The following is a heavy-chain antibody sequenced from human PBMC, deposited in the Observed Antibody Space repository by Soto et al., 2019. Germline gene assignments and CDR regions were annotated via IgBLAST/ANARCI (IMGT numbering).Heavy chain of an antibody. Sequence: EVQLVESGGGLVQPGGSLRLSCAASGFTFSSYWMYWVRQAPGKGLVWVSRISSDGSSTNYADSVKGRFTISRDNAKNTLYLQMKSLRDEDTDVYYCASSTVVRGVIDVWGQGTTVTVSS. CDR1: GFTFSSYW. D-gene: IGHD3-10*01. CDR2: ISSDGSST. V-gene: IGHV3-74*01. J-gene: IGHJ6*02. CDR3: ASSTVVRGVIDV.